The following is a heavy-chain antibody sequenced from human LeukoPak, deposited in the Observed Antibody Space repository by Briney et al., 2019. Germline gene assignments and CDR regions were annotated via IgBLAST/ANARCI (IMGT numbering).Heavy chain of an antibody. J-gene: IGHJ4*02. Sequence: SGTLSLTCAVSGGSISSSNWWSWVRQPPGKGLEWIGEIYHSGSTNYNPSLENRVTITVDTSKNHFSLRLTSVTAADTAIYYCARELTYTGSHRNFDSWGQGALVTVSS. D-gene: IGHD1-26*01. CDR3: ARELTYTGSHRNFDS. V-gene: IGHV4-4*02. CDR1: GGSISSSNW. CDR2: IYHSGST.